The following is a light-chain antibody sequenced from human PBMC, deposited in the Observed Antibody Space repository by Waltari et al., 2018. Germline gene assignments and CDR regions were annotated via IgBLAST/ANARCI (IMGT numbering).Light chain of an antibody. J-gene: IGKJ2*01. CDR3: MQGTHWPPT. CDR2: KVS. CDR1: QSLVHSDGNTY. Sequence: DVVMTQSPLSLPVTLGQPASISCRSSQSLVHSDGNTYLNWFQQRPGQSPRRLIYKVSNRDSGVPDRFSGSGSCTDFTLKISRVEAEDVGCYYCMQGTHWPPTFGQGTKLEIK. V-gene: IGKV2-30*02.